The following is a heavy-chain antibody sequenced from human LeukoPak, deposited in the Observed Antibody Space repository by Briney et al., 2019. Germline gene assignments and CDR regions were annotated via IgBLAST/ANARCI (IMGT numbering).Heavy chain of an antibody. V-gene: IGHV3-7*01. Sequence: PGGSLRLSCAASGFIFNNHWMIWVRQAPGKGLEWVANIKEDGSEKYYVDSVKGRLTVSRDNAENSLYLQMNSLRAEDTGVYYCARYNMDVWGQGTTVTVSS. D-gene: IGHD1-14*01. J-gene: IGHJ6*02. CDR3: ARYNMDV. CDR1: GFIFNNHW. CDR2: IKEDGSEK.